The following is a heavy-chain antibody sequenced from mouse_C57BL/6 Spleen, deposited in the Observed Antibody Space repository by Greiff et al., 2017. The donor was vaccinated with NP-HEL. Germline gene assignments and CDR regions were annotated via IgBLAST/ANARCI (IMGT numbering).Heavy chain of an antibody. CDR2: IYPGSGST. Sequence: QVQLQQPGAELVKPGASVKMSCKASGYTFTSYWITWVKQRPGQGLEWIGDIYPGSGSTNYNEKFKSKATLTVATSSSPAYMQLSSLTSEDSAVYYCSRKRIYYYGSFDYWGQGTTLTVSS. CDR3: SRKRIYYYGSFDY. CDR1: GYTFTSYW. V-gene: IGHV1-55*01. D-gene: IGHD1-1*01. J-gene: IGHJ2*01.